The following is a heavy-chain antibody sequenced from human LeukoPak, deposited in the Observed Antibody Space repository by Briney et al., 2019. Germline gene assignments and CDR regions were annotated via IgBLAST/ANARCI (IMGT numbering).Heavy chain of an antibody. V-gene: IGHV4-59*01. CDR2: IYYSGST. J-gene: IGHJ6*03. D-gene: IGHD6-19*01. CDR1: GGSISSYY. CDR3: ARVITVAYYMDV. Sequence: SETLSLTCTVSGGSISSYYWSWLRQPPGKGLEWIGYIYYSGSTNYNPSLKSRVTISVDTSKNQFSLKLSSVTAADTAVYYCARVITVAYYMDVWGKGTTVTVSS.